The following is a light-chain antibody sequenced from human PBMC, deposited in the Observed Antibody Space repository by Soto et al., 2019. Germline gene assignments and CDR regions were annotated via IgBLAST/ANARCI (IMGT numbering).Light chain of an antibody. J-gene: IGLJ3*02. CDR1: SNDIGGHNH. V-gene: IGLV2-23*02. Sequence: QSALTQPASVSGSRGQSITISCTGTSNDIGGHNHVSWYQQHPGNSPKLIIYEVTERPSGVSNRFSASKSGTTASLTISGLQAEDEADYYCCSYAGIITWVCGGGTKLTVL. CDR2: EVT. CDR3: CSYAGIITWV.